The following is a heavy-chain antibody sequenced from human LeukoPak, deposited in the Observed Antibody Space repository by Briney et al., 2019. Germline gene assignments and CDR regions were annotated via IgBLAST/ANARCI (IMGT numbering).Heavy chain of an antibody. CDR1: GFTFSNYA. Sequence: GGSLRLSCVASGFTFSNYAMTWVRQAPGKGLEWLSAIGGSGETTYYADSVKGRFTISRDNAKNSLYLQMNSLRAEDTAVYYCASSEAPATRGFDYWGQGTLVTVSS. CDR2: IGGSGETT. V-gene: IGHV3-23*01. J-gene: IGHJ4*02. D-gene: IGHD2-15*01. CDR3: ASSEAPATRGFDY.